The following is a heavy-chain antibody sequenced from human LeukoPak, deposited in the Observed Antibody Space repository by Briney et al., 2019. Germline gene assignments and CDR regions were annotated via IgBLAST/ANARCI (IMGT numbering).Heavy chain of an antibody. Sequence: GGFLRLSCAASGFTFSDYYMSWIRQAPGKGLEWVARVKSKSAGETTDYAAPVKGRFTISRDDSKNTLYLQMNSLKTEDTAVYYCTLIQGWGSGSYYRDFWGQGTLVTVSS. V-gene: IGHV3-15*01. J-gene: IGHJ4*02. CDR1: GFTFSDYY. CDR3: TLIQGWGSGSYYRDF. D-gene: IGHD3-10*01. CDR2: VKSKSAGETT.